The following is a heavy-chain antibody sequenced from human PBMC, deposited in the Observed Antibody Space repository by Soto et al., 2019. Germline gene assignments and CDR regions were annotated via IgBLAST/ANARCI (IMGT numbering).Heavy chain of an antibody. J-gene: IGHJ4*02. CDR3: AHIVVAGLGYYFAY. CDR2: IYWDDDK. V-gene: IGHV2-5*02. D-gene: IGHD6-19*01. CDR1: GFSLSSTRMA. Sequence: QITLKESGPTLVKPTQTLTLTCTFSGFSLSSTRMAVGWIRQPPGKALEWLALIYWDDDKRYSPFLKSRLTITKDTSKNQVGLTMSNMDPVDTARYYCAHIVVAGLGYYFAYWGQGTLVTASS.